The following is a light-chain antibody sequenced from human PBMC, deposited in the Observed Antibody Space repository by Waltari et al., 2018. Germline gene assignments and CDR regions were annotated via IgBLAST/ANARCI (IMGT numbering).Light chain of an antibody. J-gene: IGLJ2*01. CDR1: SSDIGGYNG. Sequence: QSALTQPPSVSKSLGQSVTISCTGTSSDIGGYNGVSWYQQHSGIAPRLLIYDVNERPSGVSDRFSGSKSCNTASLTISGLQAEDEADYYCASYRSGSLWIFGGGTRLSVL. V-gene: IGLV2-11*01. CDR3: ASYRSGSLWI. CDR2: DVN.